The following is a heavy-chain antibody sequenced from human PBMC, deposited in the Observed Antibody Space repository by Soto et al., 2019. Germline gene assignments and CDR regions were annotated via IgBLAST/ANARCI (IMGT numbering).Heavy chain of an antibody. CDR2: INPNSGDT. D-gene: IGHD2-15*01. CDR1: VFSVDTTYC. J-gene: IGHJ4*01. V-gene: IGHV1-2*02. Sequence: ASVKVSCKASVFSVDTTYCIHWVRRAPGQGLEWMGSINPNSGDTNYAQNFQGRVTMTRDTSISTAYMEVSSLTSDDTAVYYCGRPRSGPSPDVGHWGPGTVVTVYS. CDR3: GRPRSGPSPDVGH.